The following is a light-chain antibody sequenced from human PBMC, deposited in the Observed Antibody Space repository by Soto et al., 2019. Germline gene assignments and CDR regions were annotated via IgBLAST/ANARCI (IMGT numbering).Light chain of an antibody. V-gene: IGKV3-15*01. J-gene: IGKJ1*01. CDR2: GAS. Sequence: EIVLTQCPATLSVSPGERATLTCRASQSVSSNLAWYRQIPGQAPRFLIYGASTRETGIAARFSGSGAGPECTRTTSSLQSEDFAVYYCQQHNNWTRTFGQGTKVDIK. CDR3: QQHNNWTRT. CDR1: QSVSSN.